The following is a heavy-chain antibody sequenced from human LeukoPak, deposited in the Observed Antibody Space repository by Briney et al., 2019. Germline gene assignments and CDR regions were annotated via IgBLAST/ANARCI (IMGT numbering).Heavy chain of an antibody. Sequence: SETLSLTCAVYRGSFSGYYWSWIRQPPGKGLEWIGEINHSGSTNYNPSLKSRVTISVDTSRNQFSLKLSSVTAADTAVYYCARTRGYCSSTSCRNFDYWGQGTLVTVSS. CDR1: RGSFSGYY. V-gene: IGHV4-34*01. CDR3: ARTRGYCSSTSCRNFDY. J-gene: IGHJ4*02. CDR2: INHSGST. D-gene: IGHD2-2*01.